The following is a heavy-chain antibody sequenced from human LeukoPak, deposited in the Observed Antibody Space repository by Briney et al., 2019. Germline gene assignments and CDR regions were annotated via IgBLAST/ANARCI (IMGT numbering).Heavy chain of an antibody. V-gene: IGHV3-21*01. CDR1: GFTFSSYS. CDR3: ARVVEMATITD. CDR2: ISSSSSYI. Sequence: GGSLRLSCAASGFTFSSYSMNWVRQAPGKGLEWVSSISSSSSYIYYADSVKGRFTISRDNAKNPLYLQMNSLRAEDTAVYYCARVVEMATITDWGQGTLVTVSS. D-gene: IGHD5-24*01. J-gene: IGHJ4*02.